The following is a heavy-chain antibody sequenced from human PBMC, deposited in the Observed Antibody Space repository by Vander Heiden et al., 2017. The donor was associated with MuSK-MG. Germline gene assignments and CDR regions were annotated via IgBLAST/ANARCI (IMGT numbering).Heavy chain of an antibody. CDR2: INPNSGGT. D-gene: IGHD6-13*01. J-gene: IGHJ6*02. CDR1: GYTFTGYY. Sequence: QVQLVQSGAEVKKPGASVKVSCKASGYTFTGYYMHWVRQAPGQGLEWMGWINPNSGGTNYAQKFQGRVTMTRDTSISTAYRELSRLRSDDTAVYYCARDRKNSSSWYYYYGMDVWGQGTTVTVSS. CDR3: ARDRKNSSSWYYYYGMDV. V-gene: IGHV1-2*02.